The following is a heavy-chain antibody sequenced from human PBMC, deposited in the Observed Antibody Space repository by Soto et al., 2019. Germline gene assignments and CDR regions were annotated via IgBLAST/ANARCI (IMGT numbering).Heavy chain of an antibody. D-gene: IGHD2-21*01. J-gene: IGHJ5*02. CDR3: ARLVPHGQPQHSWFDP. Sequence: PGESLKISCKGSGYSFTSYWIGWVRQMPGKGLEWMGIIYPGDSDTRYSPSFQGQVTISADKSISTAYLQWSSLKASDTAMYYCARLVPHGQPQHSWFDPWGQGTLVTVSS. V-gene: IGHV5-51*01. CDR1: GYSFTSYW. CDR2: IYPGDSDT.